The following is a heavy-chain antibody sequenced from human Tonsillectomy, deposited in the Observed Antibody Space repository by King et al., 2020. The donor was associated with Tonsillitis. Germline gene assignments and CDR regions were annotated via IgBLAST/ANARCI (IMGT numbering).Heavy chain of an antibody. CDR1: GFTFSSYS. CDR3: ARGWDLRFLEWFRGSADYYYYGMDV. V-gene: IGHV3-21*01. Sequence: VQLVESGGGLVKPGGSLRLSCAASGFTFSSYSMNWVRQAPGKGLEWVSSISSSSSYIYYADSVKGRFTISRDNAKNSLYLQMNSLRAEDTAVYYCARGWDLRFLEWFRGSADYYYYGMDVWGQGTTVTVSS. CDR2: ISSSSSYI. D-gene: IGHD3-3*01. J-gene: IGHJ6*02.